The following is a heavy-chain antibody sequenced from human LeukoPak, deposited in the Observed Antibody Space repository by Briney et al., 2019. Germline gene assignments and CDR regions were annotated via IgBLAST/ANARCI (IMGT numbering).Heavy chain of an antibody. CDR3: ANPGYSYGYEFDY. CDR2: ISSSSSYI. D-gene: IGHD5-18*01. J-gene: IGHJ4*02. CDR1: GFTFSSYS. V-gene: IGHV3-21*04. Sequence: GGSLRLSCAASGFTFSSYSMNWVRQAPGKGLEWVSSISSSSSYIYYADSVKGRFTISRDNSKNTLYLQMNSLRAEDTAVYYCANPGYSYGYEFDYWGQGTLVTVSS.